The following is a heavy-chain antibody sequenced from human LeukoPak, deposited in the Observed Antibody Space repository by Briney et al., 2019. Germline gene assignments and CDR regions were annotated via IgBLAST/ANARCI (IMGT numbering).Heavy chain of an antibody. CDR2: VYYSGST. CDR3: ASGDNDPLFDY. CDR1: GGSISSGGYY. D-gene: IGHD1-1*01. J-gene: IGHJ4*02. Sequence: PSETLSLTCTVSGGSISSGGYYWRWIRQHPGKGLEWIGSVYYSGSTNYSPSLQGRVIISLDTSRNQFSLKLSSVTAADTAVYYCASGDNDPLFDYWGQGALVTVSS. V-gene: IGHV4-31*03.